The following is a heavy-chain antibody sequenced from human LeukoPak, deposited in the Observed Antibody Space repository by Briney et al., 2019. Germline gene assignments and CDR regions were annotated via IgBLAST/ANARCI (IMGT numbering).Heavy chain of an antibody. Sequence: PSETLSLTCTVSGGSISSYYWSWIRQPPGKGLEWIGYIYYSGSTNYNPSLKSRVTISVDTSKNQFSLKLSSVTAADTAVYYCARRGAFSSGWYRGWFDPWGQGTLVTVSS. CDR2: IYYSGST. CDR1: GGSISSYY. V-gene: IGHV4-59*12. CDR3: ARRGAFSSGWYRGWFDP. D-gene: IGHD6-19*01. J-gene: IGHJ5*02.